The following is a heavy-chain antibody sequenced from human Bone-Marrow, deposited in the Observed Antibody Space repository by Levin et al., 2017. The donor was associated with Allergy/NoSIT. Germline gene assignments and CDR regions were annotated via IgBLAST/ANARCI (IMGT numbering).Heavy chain of an antibody. V-gene: IGHV3-30*04. CDR1: GFSFNKHA. D-gene: IGHD3-9*01. Sequence: GGSLRLSCAASGFSFNKHAMHWVRQAPGKGLEWVAVISYDGDNEFYGDSVKGRFTISRDNSKNTLFLQMNSLTAEDTGIYYCARATETRYFDWGLDDTGDSMGQRDLGACDIWGTGTVVAVSS. CDR2: ISYDGDNE. CDR3: ARATETRYFDWGLDDTGDSMGQRDLGACDI. J-gene: IGHJ3*02.